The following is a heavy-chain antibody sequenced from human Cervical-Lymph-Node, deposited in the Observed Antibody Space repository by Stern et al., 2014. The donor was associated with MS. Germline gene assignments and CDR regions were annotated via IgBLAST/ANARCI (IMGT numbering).Heavy chain of an antibody. Sequence: QVQLQESGPGLVKPSETLSLTCSVSGGSMNTYFWNWIRQPPGKGLEWIGSINDSGDTKYSPSLQSRVTISIDTSKRQFSLKVSSVTAADTAIYYCARATGAATALLYWGRGSLVTVS. CDR3: ARATGAATALLY. CDR2: INDSGDT. J-gene: IGHJ4*02. D-gene: IGHD2-2*01. V-gene: IGHV4-59*01. CDR1: GGSMNTYF.